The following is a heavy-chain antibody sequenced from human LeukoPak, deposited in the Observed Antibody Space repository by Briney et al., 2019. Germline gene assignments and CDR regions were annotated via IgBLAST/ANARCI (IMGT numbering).Heavy chain of an antibody. Sequence: PGGSLRLSCEASGITFTSHWMTWVRQAPGRGLEWVANIEHDGSLRNYLDSVKGRFTISRDNAKHSLYLQMNSLRAEDTAVYYCARDQDYHVSDSWYDAFDVWGRGTMVTVSP. D-gene: IGHD3/OR15-3a*01. CDR1: GITFTSHW. J-gene: IGHJ3*01. CDR3: ARDQDYHVSDSWYDAFDV. V-gene: IGHV3-7*01. CDR2: IEHDGSLR.